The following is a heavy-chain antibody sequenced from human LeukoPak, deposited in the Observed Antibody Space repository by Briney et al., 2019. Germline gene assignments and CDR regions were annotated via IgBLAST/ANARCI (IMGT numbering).Heavy chain of an antibody. CDR3: AKERRRSESIADY. J-gene: IGHJ4*02. V-gene: IGHV3-23*01. CDR1: GFTFSSYA. Sequence: GGSLRLSCAASGFTFSSYATSWVRQAPGKGLEWVSAISGGKTYYADSVKGRFIISRDNSKNTLYLQMNSLRAEDTAVYYCAKERRRSESIADYWGQGTLVTVSS. D-gene: IGHD5-12*01. CDR2: ISGGKT.